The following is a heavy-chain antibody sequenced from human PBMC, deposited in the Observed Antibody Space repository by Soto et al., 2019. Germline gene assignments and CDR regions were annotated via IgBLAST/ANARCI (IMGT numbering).Heavy chain of an antibody. CDR1: GVSFSSYG. CDR3: AKIFTGGSIAVADLLDY. CDR2: ISYDGSNK. V-gene: IGHV3-30*18. D-gene: IGHD6-19*01. Sequence: GRSLRASTAASGVSFSSYGMHWVRQAPGKGLEWVAVISYDGSNKYYADSVKGRFTISRDNSKNTLYLQMNSLRAEDTAVYYCAKIFTGGSIAVADLLDYWGQGTLVTVSS. J-gene: IGHJ4*02.